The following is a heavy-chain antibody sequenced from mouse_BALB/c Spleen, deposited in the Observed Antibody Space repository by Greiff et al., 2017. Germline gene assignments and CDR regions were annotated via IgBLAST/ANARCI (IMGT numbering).Heavy chain of an antibody. CDR1: GYAFTNYL. V-gene: IGHV1-54*02. J-gene: IGHJ4*01. CDR3: ARGGVYYYAMDY. CDR2: ILPGSGST. Sequence: VKLQESGAELVRPGTSVKVSCKASGYAFTNYLIEWVKQRPGHGLEWIGEILPGSGSTNYNEKFKGKATFTADTSSNTAYMQLSSLTSEDSAVYYCARGGVYYYAMDYWGQGTSVTVSS.